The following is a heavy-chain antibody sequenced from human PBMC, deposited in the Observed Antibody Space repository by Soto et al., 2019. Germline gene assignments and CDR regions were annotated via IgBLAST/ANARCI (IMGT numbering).Heavy chain of an antibody. D-gene: IGHD6-6*01. Sequence: SETLSLTCTVSGDSISSRSYYWGWIRQPPGKGLEWIGNIYYSGSTYYNPSLKSRVTISVDTSKNQFSLKLSSVTAADTAVYYCARVVKDSSSSAGRGVFLDYWGQGTLVTVSS. CDR3: ARVVKDSSSSAGRGVFLDY. CDR2: IYYSGST. J-gene: IGHJ4*02. V-gene: IGHV4-39*07. CDR1: GDSISSRSYY.